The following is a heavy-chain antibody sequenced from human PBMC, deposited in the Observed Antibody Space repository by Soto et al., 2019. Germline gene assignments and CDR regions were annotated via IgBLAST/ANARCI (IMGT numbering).Heavy chain of an antibody. Sequence: EVQLLESGGGLVQPGGSLRLSCAASGFTFSSYAMSWVRQAPGKGLEWVSAISGSGGSTYYADSVKGRFTISRDNSENTLYLQMNSLRAEDTAVYYCAKDLGYSSSSAGYWGQGTLVTVSS. CDR1: GFTFSSYA. CDR3: AKDLGYSSSSAGY. J-gene: IGHJ4*02. V-gene: IGHV3-23*01. D-gene: IGHD6-6*01. CDR2: ISGSGGST.